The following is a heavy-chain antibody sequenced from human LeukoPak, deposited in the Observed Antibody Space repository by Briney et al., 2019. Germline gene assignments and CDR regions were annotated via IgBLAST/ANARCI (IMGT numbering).Heavy chain of an antibody. CDR3: AKDDSSSWYGATGGDY. V-gene: IGHV3-23*01. CDR1: GFTFSSYA. Sequence: GGSLRLSCAASGFTFSSYAMSWVRQAPGKGLEWVSAISGSGGSTYYADSVKGRFTISRDNPKNTLYLQMNSLRAEDTAVYYCAKDDSSSWYGATGGDYWGQGTLVTVSS. D-gene: IGHD6-13*01. J-gene: IGHJ4*02. CDR2: ISGSGGST.